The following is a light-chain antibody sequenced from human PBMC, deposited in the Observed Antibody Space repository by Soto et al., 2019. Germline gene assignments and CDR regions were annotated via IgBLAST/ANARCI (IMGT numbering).Light chain of an antibody. CDR2: EVS. J-gene: IGLJ2*01. Sequence: QSVLTQSASGSGSPGQSITISCTGTSSDVGGYNYVSWYQQPPGKAPKLMIYEVSYRPSGVSNRFSGSKSGNTASLTISGLQAEDEANYYCSSYTSSSIPGVFGGGTKLTVL. V-gene: IGLV2-14*01. CDR3: SSYTSSSIPGV. CDR1: SSDVGGYNY.